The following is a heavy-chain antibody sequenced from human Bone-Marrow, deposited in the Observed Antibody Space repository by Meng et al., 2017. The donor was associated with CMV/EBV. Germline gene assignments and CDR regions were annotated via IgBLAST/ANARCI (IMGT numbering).Heavy chain of an antibody. Sequence: ASVKVSCKASGYTFTGYYMYWVRQAPGQGLEWMGWINPNSGGTNYAQKFQGRVTMTRDTSISTAYMELSRLRSYDTSVYYCARENLVYSSGWYRDYYYGKDVWGQGTTVTVSS. D-gene: IGHD6-19*01. CDR2: INPNSGGT. CDR1: GYTFTGYY. CDR3: ARENLVYSSGWYRDYYYGKDV. J-gene: IGHJ6*02. V-gene: IGHV1-2*02.